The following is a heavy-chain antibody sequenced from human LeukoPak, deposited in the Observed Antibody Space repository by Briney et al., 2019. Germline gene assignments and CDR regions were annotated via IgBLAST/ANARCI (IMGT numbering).Heavy chain of an antibody. CDR1: GYTFTGYY. CDR2: INPNSGGT. V-gene: IGHV1-2*02. CDR3: ARANIVVVPAAISTYYYYYMDV. Sequence: ASVKVSCKASGYTFTGYYMHWVRQAPGQGLEWMGWINPNSGGTNYAQKFQGRVTMTRDTSISTAYMELSRLRSDDTAVYYCARANIVVVPAAISTYYYYYMDVWGKGTTVTVSS. D-gene: IGHD2-2*01. J-gene: IGHJ6*03.